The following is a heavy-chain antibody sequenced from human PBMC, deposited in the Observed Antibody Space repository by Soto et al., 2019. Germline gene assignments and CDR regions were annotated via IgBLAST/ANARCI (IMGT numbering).Heavy chain of an antibody. CDR2: IYYSGST. CDR1: GVSISSGDYY. J-gene: IGHJ5*02. Sequence: SETLSLTCTVSGVSISSGDYYWSWIRQPPGKGLEWIGYIYYSGSTYYNPSLKSRVTISVDTSKNQFSLKLSSVTAADTAVYYCARDDSNWFDPWGQGTLVTVSS. V-gene: IGHV4-30-4*01. CDR3: ARDDSNWFDP. D-gene: IGHD2-21*02.